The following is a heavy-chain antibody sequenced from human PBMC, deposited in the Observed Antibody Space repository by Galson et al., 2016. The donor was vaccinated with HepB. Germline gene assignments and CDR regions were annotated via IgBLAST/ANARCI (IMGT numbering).Heavy chain of an antibody. CDR2: ITAHIGNT. J-gene: IGHJ4*02. V-gene: IGHV1-18*04. Sequence: SVKVSCKASGYTFSSYGLTWVRQAPGQGLEWMGWITAHIGNTKYAEKFQDRVTMTTDTATSTAYMEVRSLRFDDTAVYYCARAPRRGFGDSFDYWGQGTLVTVSS. CDR1: GYTFSSYG. CDR3: ARAPRRGFGDSFDY. D-gene: IGHD3-10*01.